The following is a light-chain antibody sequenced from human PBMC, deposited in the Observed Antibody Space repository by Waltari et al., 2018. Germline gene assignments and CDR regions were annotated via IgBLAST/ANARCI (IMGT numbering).Light chain of an antibody. V-gene: IGKV6D-21*02. CDR1: QNIDIS. J-gene: IGKJ2*01. CDR2: YAS. Sequence: EVVLTQSPHFQSVTPREKVTITCRASQNIDISLHWYQQKPGQSPKLLIKYASQSISGVPSRFSGSGSGTEFTLTITGLETEDAAAYYCHQSRSLPHTFGQGTKLEIK. CDR3: HQSRSLPHT.